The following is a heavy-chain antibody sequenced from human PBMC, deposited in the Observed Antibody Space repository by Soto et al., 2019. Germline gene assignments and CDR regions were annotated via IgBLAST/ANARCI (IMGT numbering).Heavy chain of an antibody. CDR1: GFTFSSHW. Sequence: GGSRRLSCAASGFTFSSHWRIWVRQAPGKGLEWVANIKPDGSEKWYVDSVKGRFTISRDNAKNSLYLQMNSLRAEDTAVYYCARDDYPYYDDSSGYHFDYWGQGALVTVSS. V-gene: IGHV3-7*01. CDR3: ARDDYPYYDDSSGYHFDY. CDR2: IKPDGSEK. D-gene: IGHD3-22*01. J-gene: IGHJ4*02.